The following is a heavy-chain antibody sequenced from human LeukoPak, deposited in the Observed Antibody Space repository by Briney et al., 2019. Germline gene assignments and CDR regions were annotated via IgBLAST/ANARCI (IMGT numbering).Heavy chain of an antibody. V-gene: IGHV3-23*01. D-gene: IGHD3-3*01. CDR1: GFTFSSYA. CDR3: AKVLSIFGVVNPDYFDY. CDR2: ISGSGGST. J-gene: IGHJ4*02. Sequence: GGSLRLSCAASGFTFSSYARSWVRQAPGKGLEWVSAISGSGGSTYYADSVKGRFTISRDNSKNTLYLQMNSLRAEDTAVYYCAKVLSIFGVVNPDYFDYWGQGTLVTVSS.